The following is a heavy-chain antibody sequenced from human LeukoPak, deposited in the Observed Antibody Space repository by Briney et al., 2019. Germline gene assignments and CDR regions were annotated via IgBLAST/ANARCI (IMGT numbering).Heavy chain of an antibody. J-gene: IGHJ4*02. V-gene: IGHV3-7*01. CDR3: ARNEYYDSTGYWLY. Sequence: GGSLRLSCAASGFTFSNYALHWVRQAPGKGLEWVANIKEDGSEKYYVDSVKGRFTISRDNAKNSLHLQMNSLRAEDTAVYYCARNEYYDSTGYWLYWGQGTLVTVSS. CDR2: IKEDGSEK. CDR1: GFTFSNYA. D-gene: IGHD3-22*01.